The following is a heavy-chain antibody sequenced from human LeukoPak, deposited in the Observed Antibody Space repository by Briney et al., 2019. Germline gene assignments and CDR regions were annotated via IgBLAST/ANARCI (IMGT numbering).Heavy chain of an antibody. CDR3: ARFSQGGSGRLSGPDY. J-gene: IGHJ4*02. V-gene: IGHV3-72*01. CDR2: IRNKANSYTT. Sequence: SGGSLRLSCAGSGFTFSSYAMDWVRQPPGKGLEWVGRIRNKANSYTTEYAASVKGRFTISGDDSKNSLYLQMNSLKTEDTAVYYCARFSQGGSGRLSGPDYWGQGTLVTVSS. CDR1: GFTFSSYA. D-gene: IGHD3-10*01.